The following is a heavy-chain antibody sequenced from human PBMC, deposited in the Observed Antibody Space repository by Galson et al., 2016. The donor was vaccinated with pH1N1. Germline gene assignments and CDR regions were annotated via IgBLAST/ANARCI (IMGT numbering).Heavy chain of an antibody. Sequence: SVKVSCKASGYTFASYAINWVRQVPGQGLEWMGWIHTTTGDPSYGQGFTGRFVFSLDTSVTTAYLQISSLKPEDAAVYYCARECYRCSGGSCYFDSWGQGTLVTVSS. CDR2: IHTTTGDP. V-gene: IGHV7-4-1*02. J-gene: IGHJ4*02. D-gene: IGHD2-15*01. CDR1: GYTFASYA. CDR3: ARECYRCSGGSCYFDS.